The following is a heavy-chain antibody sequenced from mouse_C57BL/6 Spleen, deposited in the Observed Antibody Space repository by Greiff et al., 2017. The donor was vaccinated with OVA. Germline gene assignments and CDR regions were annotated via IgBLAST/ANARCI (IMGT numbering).Heavy chain of an antibody. V-gene: IGHV5-9-1*02. Sequence: EVKLMESGEGLVKPGGSLKLSCAASGFTFSSYAMSWVRQTPEKRLEWVAYISSGGDYIYYADTVKGRFTISRDNARNTLYLQMSSLKSEDTAMYYCTRDNYDYEDYAMDYWGQGTSVTVSS. CDR2: ISSGGDYI. CDR3: TRDNYDYEDYAMDY. D-gene: IGHD2-4*01. J-gene: IGHJ4*01. CDR1: GFTFSSYA.